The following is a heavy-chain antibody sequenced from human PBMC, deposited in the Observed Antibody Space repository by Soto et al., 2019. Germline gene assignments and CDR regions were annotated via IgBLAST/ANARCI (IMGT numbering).Heavy chain of an antibody. Sequence: QVQLQESGPGLVKPSETLSLTCAVSGDSISSYYCMWIRQPPGKGLESIGYLYYGRSANYNPSLKSRVTLSVDTSMNQCSLTLSSMTAADTAVYYRALRSMAVVPEYWGQGTLVTVSS. D-gene: IGHD3-22*01. V-gene: IGHV4-59*01. CDR3: ALRSMAVVPEY. J-gene: IGHJ4*02. CDR2: LYYGRSA. CDR1: GDSISSYY.